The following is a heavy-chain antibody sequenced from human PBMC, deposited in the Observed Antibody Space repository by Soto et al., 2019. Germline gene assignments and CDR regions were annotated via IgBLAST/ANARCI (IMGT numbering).Heavy chain of an antibody. V-gene: IGHV1-69*02. Sequence: ASVKVSCKASGDTFSFYSINWVRQAPGLGLEWMGRVNPIVSMSNYAQKFQGRVTITADKSTNTAYMQLSSLRSEDTAIYYCAASYGSGYRAFDYWGQGTLVTGLL. CDR1: GDTFSFYS. CDR3: AASYGSGYRAFDY. CDR2: VNPIVSMS. D-gene: IGHD3-10*01. J-gene: IGHJ4*02.